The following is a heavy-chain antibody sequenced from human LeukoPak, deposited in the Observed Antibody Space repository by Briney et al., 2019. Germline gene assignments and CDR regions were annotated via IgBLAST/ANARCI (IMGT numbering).Heavy chain of an antibody. V-gene: IGHV3-23*01. CDR2: FSGSGGST. CDR1: GFTFSSYA. J-gene: IGHJ4*02. Sequence: PGGSLRLSCAASGFTFSSYAMSWVRQGPGKGLEGFSAFSGSGGSTYYADSVRGRFTISRYNSKTTLYLQMNSLRAEDTAVYCCAKDLVVVVAATNIIDYWGQGTLVTVSS. D-gene: IGHD2-15*01. CDR3: AKDLVVVVAATNIIDY.